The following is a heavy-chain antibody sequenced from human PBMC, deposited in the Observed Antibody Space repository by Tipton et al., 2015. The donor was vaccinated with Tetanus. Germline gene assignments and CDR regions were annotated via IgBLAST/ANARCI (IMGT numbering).Heavy chain of an antibody. CDR1: GGTFSSYA. J-gene: IGHJ4*02. CDR2: IIPIFGTA. CDR3: ARGLKRWLQPRKYGLIRD. Sequence: QVQLVQSGAEVKKPGSSVKVSCKASGGTFSSYAISWVRQAPGQGLEWMGGIIPIFGTANYAQKFQGRVTITADESTSTAYMELSSLRSEDTAVYYCARGLKRWLQPRKYGLIRDWGQGTLVTVSS. D-gene: IGHD5-24*01. V-gene: IGHV1-69*01.